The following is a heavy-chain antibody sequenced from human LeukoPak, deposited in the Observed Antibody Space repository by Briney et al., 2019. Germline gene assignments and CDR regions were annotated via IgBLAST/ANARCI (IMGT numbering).Heavy chain of an antibody. CDR1: GFPFSSSA. D-gene: IGHD2-15*01. CDR2: INNNGGDT. CDR3: AKQLGYCSDGSCYFPY. V-gene: IGHV3-23*01. Sequence: GGSLRLSCAASGFPFSSSAMSWVRQAPGKGLEWVAAINNNGGDTYYADSVQGRFTISRDNSNSTPCLQLNSLRAEDTAVYYCAKQLGYCSDGSCYFPYWGQGTLVTVSS. J-gene: IGHJ4*02.